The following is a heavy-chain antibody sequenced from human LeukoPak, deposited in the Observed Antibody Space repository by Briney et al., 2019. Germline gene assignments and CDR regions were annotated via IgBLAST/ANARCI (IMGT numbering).Heavy chain of an antibody. Sequence: ASVKVSCKASGYTFTSYGISWVRQAPGQGLEWMGWISAYNGNTNYAQKLQGRVTMTTDTSTSTAYMELRSLRSDDTAVYYCARDLSYDSSGYYNAFDIWGQGTMVTVSS. CDR1: GYTFTSYG. CDR2: ISAYNGNT. V-gene: IGHV1-18*01. CDR3: ARDLSYDSSGYYNAFDI. J-gene: IGHJ3*02. D-gene: IGHD3-22*01.